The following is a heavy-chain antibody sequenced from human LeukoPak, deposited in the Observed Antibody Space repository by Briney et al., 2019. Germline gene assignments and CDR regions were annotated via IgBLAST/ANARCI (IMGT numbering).Heavy chain of an antibody. CDR2: IIPIFGIA. CDR1: GGTFSSYA. V-gene: IGHV1-69*04. CDR3: ARGGGIAAAGTDYFDY. Sequence: SVKVSCKASGGTFSSYAISWVRQAPGQGLERMGRIIPIFGIANYAQKFQGRVTITADKSTSTAYMELSSLRSVDTAVYYCARGGGIAAAGTDYFDYWGQGTLVTVSS. J-gene: IGHJ4*02. D-gene: IGHD6-13*01.